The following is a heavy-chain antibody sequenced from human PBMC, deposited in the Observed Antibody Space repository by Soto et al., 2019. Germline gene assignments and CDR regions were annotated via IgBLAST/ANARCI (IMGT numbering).Heavy chain of an antibody. CDR3: ARVLRYYSTPHQDV. J-gene: IGHJ6*02. V-gene: IGHV4-31*03. Sequence: SETLSLTCTVSGGSISSGGYYWSWIRQHPGKGLEWIGYIYYSGSTYYNPSLKSRVTISVDTPKNQFSLKLSSVTAADTAVYYCARVLRYYSTPHQDVWGQGTTVTVSS. CDR1: GGSISSGGYY. D-gene: IGHD4-4*01. CDR2: IYYSGST.